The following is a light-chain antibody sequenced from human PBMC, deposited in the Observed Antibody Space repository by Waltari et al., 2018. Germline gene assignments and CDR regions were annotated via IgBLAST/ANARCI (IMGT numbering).Light chain of an antibody. Sequence: SSALTQPPSVSVSPGPTASITCSGDQLGHQYASWYQQKPGQSPLLVIYEDNKRPSGIPERFSGSSSGNTATLTISGTQAMDEADYYCQAWDSSPYVFGTGTKVTVL. V-gene: IGLV3-1*01. CDR1: QLGHQY. CDR3: QAWDSSPYV. CDR2: EDN. J-gene: IGLJ1*01.